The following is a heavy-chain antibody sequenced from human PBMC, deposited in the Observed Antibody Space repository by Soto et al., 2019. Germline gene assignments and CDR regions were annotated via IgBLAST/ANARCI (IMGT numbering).Heavy chain of an antibody. J-gene: IGHJ4*02. CDR1: GFTVRNNC. D-gene: IGHD3-10*01. V-gene: IGHV3-74*01. CDR2: VNNDGSRA. Sequence: EVQLVESGGGLVQPGESLRLSCVASGFTVRNNCMHWARQAPGKGLVWVAHVNNDGSRAIYADSVKGRFTISRDNAKNTLFLLMDSLRVEDTAVYYCVNGGWLGDWGQGTLVTVSS. CDR3: VNGGWLGD.